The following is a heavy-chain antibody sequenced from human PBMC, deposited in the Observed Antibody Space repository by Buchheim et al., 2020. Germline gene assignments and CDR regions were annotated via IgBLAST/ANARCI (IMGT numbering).Heavy chain of an antibody. Sequence: EVQLVESGGTLVRPAESLRLSCAASGFAFNTYWMTWVRQAPGKGPEWVANIKPDGSAEYYVESVKGRFTISRDNANNSLHLQMNYLRGDDSGVYYCAGSGKQGDLDCWGQGTL. CDR2: IKPDGSAE. CDR1: GFAFNTYW. J-gene: IGHJ4*02. D-gene: IGHD1-26*01. V-gene: IGHV3-7*01. CDR3: AGSGKQGDLDC.